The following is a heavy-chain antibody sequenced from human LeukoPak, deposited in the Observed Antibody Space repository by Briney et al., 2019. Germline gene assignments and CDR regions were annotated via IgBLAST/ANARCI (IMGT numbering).Heavy chain of an antibody. V-gene: IGHV3-23*01. D-gene: IGHD3-22*01. J-gene: IGHJ3*02. CDR3: AKELRITMIVVVITYTAFDI. Sequence: GGSLRLSCAASGFTFSSYAMSWVRQAPGKGLEWVSAISGSGGSTYYAGSVKGRFTISRENSKNTLYLQMNSLRAEDAAVYYCAKELRITMIVVVITYTAFDIWGQGTMVTVSS. CDR1: GFTFSSYA. CDR2: ISGSGGST.